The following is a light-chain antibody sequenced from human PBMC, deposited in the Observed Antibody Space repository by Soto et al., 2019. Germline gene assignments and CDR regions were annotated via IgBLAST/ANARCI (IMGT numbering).Light chain of an antibody. Sequence: LVLTQSPGTLSLSPGARATLSCRASQSVSVNSLAWHQQKGGQAPRLLIYAASTRATGVPDRLSGSGSGTDVTPTICSPGQEDVAVYYSPQFGSSGTLGQGTK. CDR3: PQFGSSGT. V-gene: IGKV3-20*01. J-gene: IGKJ1*01. CDR2: AAS. CDR1: QSVSVNS.